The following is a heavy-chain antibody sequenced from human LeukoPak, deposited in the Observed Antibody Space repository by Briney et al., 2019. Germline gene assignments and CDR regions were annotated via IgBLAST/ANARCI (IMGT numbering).Heavy chain of an antibody. Sequence: GGSLRLSCAASGFAFSSYEMNWVRQAPGKGLEWVSYISSSGSTTYYTDSVKGRFTLSRDNAKNSLYLQMNSLRDEDTAVYYCARARYYFDYWGQGTLVTVSS. CDR3: ARARYYFDY. CDR2: ISSSGSTT. J-gene: IGHJ4*02. V-gene: IGHV3-48*03. CDR1: GFAFSSYE.